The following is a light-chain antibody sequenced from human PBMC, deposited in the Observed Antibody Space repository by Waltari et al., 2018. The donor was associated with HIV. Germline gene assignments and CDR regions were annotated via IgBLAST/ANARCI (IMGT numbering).Light chain of an antibody. CDR1: PSNIGSHT. V-gene: IGLV1-44*01. CDR3: STWDDSLSANV. CDR2: DNK. Sequence: SVLPQPPSASAPPGPRVTISCSGSPSNIGSHTVHRYQQLPGAAPNLPIFDNKQRPSGVPERFSGSRSGTSATLAISGLQSGDEADYYCSTWDDSLSANVCASGTTVTVL. J-gene: IGLJ1*01.